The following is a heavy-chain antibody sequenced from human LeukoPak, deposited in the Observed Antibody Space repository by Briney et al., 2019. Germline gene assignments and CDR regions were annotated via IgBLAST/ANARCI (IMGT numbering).Heavy chain of an antibody. CDR3: VRDGLGTYPLDY. J-gene: IGHJ4*02. CDR2: VTADGSSA. D-gene: IGHD3-10*01. V-gene: IGHV3-74*03. CDR1: GFTFSGHW. Sequence: GGSLRLSCAASGFTFSGHWIHWVRQAPGTGLEWLSYVTADGSSAAYADSVRGRFTISRDNAKNMLFLQMSSLRAEDTAVYFCVRDGLGTYPLDYWGQGTLVTVS.